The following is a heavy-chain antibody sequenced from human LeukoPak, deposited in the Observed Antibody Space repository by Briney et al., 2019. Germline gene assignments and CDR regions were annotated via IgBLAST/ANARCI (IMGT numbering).Heavy chain of an antibody. Sequence: GASVKVSCKASGYTFINYGITWVRQAPGQGLEWMGWISAYNSAYNGNTQYAQKLQGRVTMTTGTSTNTGYMELRSLRSDDTAVYYCAREYGTGSYTGIDYWGQGTLVTVSS. CDR3: AREYGTGSYTGIDY. V-gene: IGHV1-18*01. CDR1: GYTFINYG. CDR2: ISAYNSAYNGNT. D-gene: IGHD3-10*01. J-gene: IGHJ4*02.